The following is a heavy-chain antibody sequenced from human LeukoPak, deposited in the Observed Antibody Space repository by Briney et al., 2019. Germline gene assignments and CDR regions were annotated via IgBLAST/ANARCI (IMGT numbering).Heavy chain of an antibody. CDR1: GYTFTSYY. CDR2: IIPIFGTA. Sequence: SVKVSCKASGYTFTSYYMHWVRQAPGQGLEWMGGIIPIFGTANYAQKFQGRVTITADESTSTAYMELSSLRSEDTAVYYCAREDCSSTSCYTWHYYYGMDVWGQGTTVTVSS. J-gene: IGHJ6*02. CDR3: AREDCSSTSCYTWHYYYGMDV. V-gene: IGHV1-69*13. D-gene: IGHD2-2*02.